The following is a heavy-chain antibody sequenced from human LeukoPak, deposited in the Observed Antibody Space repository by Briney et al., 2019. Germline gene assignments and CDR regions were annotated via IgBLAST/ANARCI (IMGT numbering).Heavy chain of an antibody. CDR2: INPNTGGT. V-gene: IGHV1-2*02. CDR1: GYSFTGNY. Sequence: ASVRVSCKASGYSFTGNYMHWVRQAPGQGFEWMGWINPNTGGTNYAQKFKGRVLMTRDTSISTAYLELSSLKSDDTAVYYCARVGYCSRGVCYNYDYWGQGTQVTVSS. D-gene: IGHD2-8*01. J-gene: IGHJ4*02. CDR3: ARVGYCSRGVCYNYDY.